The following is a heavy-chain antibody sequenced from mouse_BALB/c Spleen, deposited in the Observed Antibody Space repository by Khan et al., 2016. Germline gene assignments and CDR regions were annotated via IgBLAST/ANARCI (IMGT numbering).Heavy chain of an antibody. CDR2: ITYSGST. V-gene: IGHV3-8*02. Sequence: EVQLQESGPSLVKPSQTLSLTCSVTGDSITSGYWNWIRKFPGITLEYMGYITYSGSTYYNPSLKSRLSIPRDSSYNQSFLQLISVTTADTATYYCARYDSSTYERGMDYWGEGTSVTVAS. CDR3: ARYDSSTYERGMDY. D-gene: IGHD1-1*01. J-gene: IGHJ4*01. CDR1: GDSITSGY.